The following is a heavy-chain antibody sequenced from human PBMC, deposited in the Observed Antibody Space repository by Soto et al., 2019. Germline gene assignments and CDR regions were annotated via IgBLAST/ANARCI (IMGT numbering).Heavy chain of an antibody. V-gene: IGHV1-46*01. D-gene: IGHD3-3*01. CDR1: GYTFTSYY. J-gene: IGHJ6*02. CDR3: ARDKGDFWSGYYRGYYYYGMDV. CDR2: INPSGGST. Sequence: ASVKVSCKASGYTFTSYYMHWVRQAPGQGLEWMGIINPSGGSTSYAQKFQGRVTMTRDTSTSTVYMELSSLRSEDTAAYYCARDKGDFWSGYYRGYYYYGMDVWGQGTTVTVSS.